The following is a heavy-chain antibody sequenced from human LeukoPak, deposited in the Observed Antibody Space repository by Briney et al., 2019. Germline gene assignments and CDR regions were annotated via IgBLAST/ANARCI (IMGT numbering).Heavy chain of an antibody. V-gene: IGHV4-61*08. CDR2: IYYSGST. J-gene: IGHJ3*02. D-gene: IGHD3-10*01. Sequence: ASETLSLTCTVSGGSISSGGYYWSWIRQHPGKGLEWIGYIYYSGSTNYNPSLKSRVTISVDTSKNQFSLKLSSVTAADTAVYYCPLRLRGGLRGAFDIWGQGTMVAVSS. CDR3: PLRLRGGLRGAFDI. CDR1: GGSISSGGYY.